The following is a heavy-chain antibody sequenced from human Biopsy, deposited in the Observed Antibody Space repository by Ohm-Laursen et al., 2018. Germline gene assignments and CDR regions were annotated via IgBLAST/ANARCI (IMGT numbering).Heavy chain of an antibody. CDR1: GFTVYNNY. Sequence: SLRLSCAAPGFTVYNNYMTWVRQTPEKGLEWVANMNQDGSEEHYVDSVKGRFTISRDNSKSSLYLQMNSLRDEDTAVYYCARGPSGTAAGRFASWGQGTLVTVSS. J-gene: IGHJ4*02. D-gene: IGHD6-13*01. CDR3: ARGPSGTAAGRFAS. CDR2: MNQDGSEE. V-gene: IGHV3-7*04.